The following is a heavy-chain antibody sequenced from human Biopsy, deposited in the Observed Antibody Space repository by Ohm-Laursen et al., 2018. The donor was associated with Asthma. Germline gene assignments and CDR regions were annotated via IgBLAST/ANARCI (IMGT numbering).Heavy chain of an antibody. D-gene: IGHD6-13*01. V-gene: IGHV3-9*01. J-gene: IGHJ4*02. CDR3: VKDIRLQLWGFDS. CDR2: VSWNSGSI. Sequence: RSLRLSCAASGLTFDDYAMHWVRQAPGKGLEWVSGVSWNSGSIDYADSVKGRFTISRDNAKNSLYLQMNSLRGADTALYYCVKDIRLQLWGFDSWGQGTLVTVSS. CDR1: GLTFDDYA.